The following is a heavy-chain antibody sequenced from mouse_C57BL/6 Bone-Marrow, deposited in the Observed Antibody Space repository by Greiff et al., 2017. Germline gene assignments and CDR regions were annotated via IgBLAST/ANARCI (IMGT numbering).Heavy chain of an antibody. CDR1: GYTFTDHF. CDR3: ARAYSFAY. D-gene: IGHD2-10*01. V-gene: IGHV1-19*01. Sequence: VQLQQSGPVLVKPGASVKMFCKASGYTFTDHFMNWVKQSHGKSLEWIGVINPYNGCTSYNQKFKGKATLTVDKSSSPAYMELNSLTSEDSAVYYCARAYSFAYWGQGTLVTVSA. CDR2: INPYNGCT. J-gene: IGHJ3*01.